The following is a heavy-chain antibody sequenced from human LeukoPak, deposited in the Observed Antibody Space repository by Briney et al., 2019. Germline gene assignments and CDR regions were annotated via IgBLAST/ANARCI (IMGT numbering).Heavy chain of an antibody. D-gene: IGHD3-10*01. CDR3: ATDSRSRVRGAFDI. J-gene: IGHJ3*02. CDR1: GYTLTELS. CDR2: FDPEDGET. V-gene: IGHV1-24*01. Sequence: GASVKVSCKVSGYTLTELSMHWVRQAPGKGREWMGGFDPEDGETIYAQKFQGRVTMTEDTSTDSAYMELSSLRSEDTAVYYCATDSRSRVRGAFDIWGQGTMVTVSS.